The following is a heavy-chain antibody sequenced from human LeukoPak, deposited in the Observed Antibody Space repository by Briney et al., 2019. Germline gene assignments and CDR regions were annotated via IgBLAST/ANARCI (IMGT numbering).Heavy chain of an antibody. CDR3: ASSVINLAAAGKIDH. D-gene: IGHD6-13*01. V-gene: IGHV1-2*02. J-gene: IGHJ4*02. Sequence: GASVKVSCKASGYTFTGYYMHWVGQAPGQGLGGMGWINHNSGGTNYTQKFQGRVTMTRDTSISTAYMELSRVRSDDTAVYYCASSVINLAAAGKIDHWGQGTLVTVSS. CDR1: GYTFTGYY. CDR2: INHNSGGT.